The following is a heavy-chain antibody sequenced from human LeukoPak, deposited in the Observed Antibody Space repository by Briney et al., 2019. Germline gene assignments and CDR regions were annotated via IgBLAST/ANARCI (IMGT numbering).Heavy chain of an antibody. D-gene: IGHD7-27*01. CDR3: ARGMGKVTTFDY. CDR2: INWNGGST. Sequence: PGGSLRLSCAASGFTFDDYGMSWVRQGSGKGLEWVSGINWNGGSTGYADSVKGRFTISRDNAKNSLYLQMNSLRAEDTALYYCARGMGKVTTFDYWGQGTLVTVSS. V-gene: IGHV3-20*04. CDR1: GFTFDDYG. J-gene: IGHJ4*02.